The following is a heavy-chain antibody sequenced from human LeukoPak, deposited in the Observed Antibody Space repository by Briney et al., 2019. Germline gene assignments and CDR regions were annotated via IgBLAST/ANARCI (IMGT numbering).Heavy chain of an antibody. V-gene: IGHV5-51*01. D-gene: IGHD6-6*01. CDR2: IYPGDSDT. Sequence: GESLKISCKGSGYSFTRYWIGWVRRMPGKGLEWMGIIYPGDSDTRYSPSFQGQVTISADKSISTAYLQWSSLKASDTAMYYCARRVAARPGLYYFDYWGQGTLVTVSS. CDR3: ARRVAARPGLYYFDY. CDR1: GYSFTRYW. J-gene: IGHJ4*02.